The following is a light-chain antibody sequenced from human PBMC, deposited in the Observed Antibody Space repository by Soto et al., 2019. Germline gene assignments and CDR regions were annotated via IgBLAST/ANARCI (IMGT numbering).Light chain of an antibody. Sequence: DIKRAESGPCVAPGGRGIINITFRPSGGIGNALVWYQQKPGTVPKLLIHSASTLQSGVPSRFSVSGYGTYFTLPLSRLQRGAVLSYYCETYDSAGTFGPGTQVDIK. CDR2: SAS. V-gene: IGKV1-27*01. CDR3: ETYDSAGT. J-gene: IGKJ3*01. CDR1: GGIGNA.